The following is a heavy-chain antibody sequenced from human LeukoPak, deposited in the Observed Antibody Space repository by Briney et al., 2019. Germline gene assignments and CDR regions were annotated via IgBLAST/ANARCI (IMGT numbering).Heavy chain of an antibody. V-gene: IGHV1-8*01. CDR2: MNPNSGNT. J-gene: IGHJ5*02. CDR3: ARDPIQVVVPAAIGWFDP. CDR1: GYTFTSYD. Sequence: GASVKVSCKASGYTFTSYDINWVRQATGQGLEWMGWMNPNSGNTGYAQKFQGRVTMTRNTSISTAYMELSSLRSEDTAVYYCARDPIQVVVPAAIGWFDPWGQGTLVTVSS. D-gene: IGHD2-2*01.